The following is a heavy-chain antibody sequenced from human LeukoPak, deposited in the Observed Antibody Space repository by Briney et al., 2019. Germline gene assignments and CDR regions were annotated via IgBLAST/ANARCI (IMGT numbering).Heavy chain of an antibody. CDR3: ARRAGAYSHPYDY. D-gene: IGHD4/OR15-4a*01. V-gene: IGHV3-30*14. CDR2: ISYDGSNK. CDR1: GFTFSTYT. Sequence: GGSLRLSCAASGFTFSTYTMHWVRQAPGKGLEWVAVISYDGSNKYYADSVKGRFTISRDNSKNTLYLQMNSLRAEDTAVYYCARRAGAYSHPYDYWGQGTLVTVSS. J-gene: IGHJ4*02.